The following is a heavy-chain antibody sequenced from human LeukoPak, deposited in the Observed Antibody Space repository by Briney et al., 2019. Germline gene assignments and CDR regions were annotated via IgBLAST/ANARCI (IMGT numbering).Heavy chain of an antibody. CDR2: ISISGGST. CDR3: ANEIRPNDH. V-gene: IGHV3-23*01. J-gene: IGHJ4*02. CDR1: GFTFSSHA. D-gene: IGHD4-17*01. Sequence: GGSLRLSCAASGFTFSSHAMSWVRQAPGKGLEWVSAISISGGSTYYADSVKGRFTISRGNSKNTLYLQMNSLRPEDTAVYYCANEIRPNDHWGQGTLVTVSS.